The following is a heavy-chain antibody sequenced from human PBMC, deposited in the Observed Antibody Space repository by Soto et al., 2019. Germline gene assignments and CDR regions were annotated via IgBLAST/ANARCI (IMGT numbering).Heavy chain of an antibody. CDR3: ARDEVPDVQNDAFDI. CDR2: IDPSDGTT. J-gene: IGHJ3*02. Sequence: ASVKVSCKASGYAFTTYHMHWVRQAPGQGLEWMGMIDPSDGTTTYAQKLQGRVTMTRDTATSAVYMELSSLRSEDTAVYYCARDEVPDVQNDAFDIWGQGTMVTVSS. CDR1: GYAFTTYH. V-gene: IGHV1-46*04.